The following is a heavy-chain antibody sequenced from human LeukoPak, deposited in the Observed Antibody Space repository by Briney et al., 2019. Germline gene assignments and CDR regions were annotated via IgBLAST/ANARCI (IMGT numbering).Heavy chain of an antibody. CDR1: GFTFSSYE. D-gene: IGHD6-6*01. CDR2: ISSSGSTI. Sequence: PGGSLRLSCAASGFTFSSYEMNWVRQAPGKGLEWVSYISSSGSTIYYADSVKGRFTISRDNAKNSLYLQMNSLRAEDTAVYYCARAMYSSSWGFDYWGQGTLVTVSS. CDR3: ARAMYSSSWGFDY. V-gene: IGHV3-48*03. J-gene: IGHJ4*02.